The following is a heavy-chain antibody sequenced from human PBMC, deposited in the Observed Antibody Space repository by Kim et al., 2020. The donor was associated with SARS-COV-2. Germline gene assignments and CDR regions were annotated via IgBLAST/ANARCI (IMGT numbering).Heavy chain of an antibody. V-gene: IGHV1-18*01. Sequence: ASVKVSCKASGYTFTSYGISWVRQAPGQGLEWMGWISAYNGNTNYAQKLQGRVTMTTDTSTSTAYMELRSLRSDDTAVYYCARAGGYYDSSGYMGYWGQGTLVTVSS. CDR3: ARAGGYYDSSGYMGY. CDR2: ISAYNGNT. J-gene: IGHJ4*02. CDR1: GYTFTSYG. D-gene: IGHD3-22*01.